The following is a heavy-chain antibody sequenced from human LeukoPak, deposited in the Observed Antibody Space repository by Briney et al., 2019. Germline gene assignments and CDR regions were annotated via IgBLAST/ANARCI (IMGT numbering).Heavy chain of an antibody. CDR1: GFTFSSYS. Sequence: GGSLRLSCAASGFTFSSYSMNWVRQAPGKGLEWVSGITSSDTTYYADSVKGRFTISRDNSKNTLSLQIDSLTVEDTAVYYCVKPSGDYDYFDSWGQGAQVTVSS. V-gene: IGHV3-23*01. D-gene: IGHD4-17*01. CDR3: VKPSGDYDYFDS. J-gene: IGHJ4*02. CDR2: ITSSDTT.